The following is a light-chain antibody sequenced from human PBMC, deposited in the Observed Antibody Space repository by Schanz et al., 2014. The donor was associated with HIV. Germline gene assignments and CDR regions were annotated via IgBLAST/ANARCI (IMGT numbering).Light chain of an antibody. J-gene: IGKJ1*01. CDR3: QQYGSSPPT. V-gene: IGKV3-20*01. CDR1: QSVSSN. CDR2: GAS. Sequence: EIVMTQSPATLSVSPGERATLSCRASQSVSSNLAWYQQKPGQAPRLLIYGASNRATGIPDRFSGGESGTDFTLTISRVEPEDYAVYYCQQYGSSPPTFGQGTKVEIK.